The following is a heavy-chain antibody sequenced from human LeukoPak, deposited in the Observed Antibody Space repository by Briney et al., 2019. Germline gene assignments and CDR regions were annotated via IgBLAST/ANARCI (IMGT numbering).Heavy chain of an antibody. CDR3: VKVEVAGQWRVPFDH. CDR2: ISRSGGST. Sequence: GGSLRLSCAASGFTFSSYDMSWARQAPGKGVEWVSGISRSGGSTYYSDSVKGRFTISRDNPKNTLYLQMHSLRADDTAVYYCVKVEVAGQWRVPFDHWGQGTLVTVSS. V-gene: IGHV3-23*01. J-gene: IGHJ4*02. CDR1: GFTFSSYD. D-gene: IGHD6-19*01.